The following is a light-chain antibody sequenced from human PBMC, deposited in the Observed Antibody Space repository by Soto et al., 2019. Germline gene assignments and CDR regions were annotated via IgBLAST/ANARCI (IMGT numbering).Light chain of an antibody. J-gene: IGLJ3*02. CDR1: TSNIATNA. CDR3: GTRDGSLSAWV. V-gene: IGLV1-51*01. CDR2: DNI. Sequence: QSVLTQPPSMSAAPGQKVIISCSGSTSNIATNAVSWYQQFPGAAPKLLIFDNIKRPSGIPDRFSASKSGSSATLVITGLQTGDEADYYCGTRDGSLSAWVFGGGTQLTVL.